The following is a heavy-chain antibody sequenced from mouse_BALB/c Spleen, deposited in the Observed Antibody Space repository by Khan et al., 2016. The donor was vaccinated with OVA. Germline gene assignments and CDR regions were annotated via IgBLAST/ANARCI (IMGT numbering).Heavy chain of an antibody. CDR3: TRGNWDS. J-gene: IGHJ2*01. CDR2: INPYNDVS. CDR1: GYSFTDYT. Sequence: VQLKQSGPELVKPGGSMKISCKASGYSFTDYTMNWVKQSHGKNLEWIGLINPYNDVSIYNQKFKGKATLTVDKSSSTTYMELLSLTSEDSAIYYCTRGNWDSWGQGTTLTVSS. V-gene: IGHV1-18*01.